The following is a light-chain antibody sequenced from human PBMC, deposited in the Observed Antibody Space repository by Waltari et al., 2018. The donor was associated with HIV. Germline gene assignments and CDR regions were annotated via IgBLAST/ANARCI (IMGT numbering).Light chain of an antibody. V-gene: IGKV1-5*03. J-gene: IGKJ4*02. CDR3: QQYKSYPLT. Sequence: DTQMTQSPSTLSASVGDRVTITCRASQSISDWLAWYQQKPGRAPNLLIYQASKLKSGVPSRFSGGASGTEFTLTISGLQPEDFATYFCQQYKSYPLTFGRGAEVEIK. CDR1: QSISDW. CDR2: QAS.